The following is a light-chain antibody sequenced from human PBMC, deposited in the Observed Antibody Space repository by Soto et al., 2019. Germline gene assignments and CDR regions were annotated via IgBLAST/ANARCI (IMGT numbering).Light chain of an antibody. CDR3: AAWDDSLNGHVV. V-gene: IGLV1-44*01. CDR1: SSNIGTNT. CDR2: SNT. J-gene: IGLJ2*01. Sequence: QSVLTQPPSASGTPGQRVTISCSGSSSNIGTNTVNWYQQLPGTAPKLLIYSNTQRPSGVPDRCSASKSGTSASLAISGLQSEDEADYYCAAWDDSLNGHVVFGGGTKLTVL.